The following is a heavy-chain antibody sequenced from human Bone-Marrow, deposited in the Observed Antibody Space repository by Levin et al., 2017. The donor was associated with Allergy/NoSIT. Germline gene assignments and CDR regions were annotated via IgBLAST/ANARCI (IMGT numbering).Heavy chain of an antibody. Sequence: PGESLKISCVASGFTFGNYAMHWVRQVPGKGLEWVSSIIWNGNSQYYANSVKGRFTISRDNAENSLYLEMNSLKVDDTAIYHCAKGGAVGYYFDTAGYPTAGHDAYDIWGQGTKVTVSS. CDR1: GFTFGNYA. CDR2: IIWNGNSQ. CDR3: AKGGAVGYYFDTAGYPTAGHDAYDI. J-gene: IGHJ3*02. V-gene: IGHV3-20*01. D-gene: IGHD3-22*01.